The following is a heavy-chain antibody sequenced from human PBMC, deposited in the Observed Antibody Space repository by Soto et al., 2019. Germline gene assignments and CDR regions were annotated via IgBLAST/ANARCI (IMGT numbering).Heavy chain of an antibody. D-gene: IGHD6-13*01. J-gene: IGHJ4*02. CDR3: ARTKYSSSWYRVL. V-gene: IGHV1-69*02. CDR2: IIPILGIA. Sequence: SVKVSCKASGGTLSSYTISWVRQAPGQGLEWMGRIIPILGIANYAQKFQGRVTITADKSTSTAYMELSSLRSEDTAVYYCARTKYSSSWYRVLWGQGTLVTVSS. CDR1: GGTLSSYT.